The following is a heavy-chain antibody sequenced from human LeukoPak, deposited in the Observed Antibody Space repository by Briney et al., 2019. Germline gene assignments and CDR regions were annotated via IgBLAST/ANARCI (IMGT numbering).Heavy chain of an antibody. CDR1: GGSISSGDYY. J-gene: IGHJ4*02. CDR3: ARHGGAAAAIDN. V-gene: IGHV4-30-4*01. CDR2: IYYSGST. D-gene: IGHD6-13*01. Sequence: PSQTLSLTCTVSGGSISSGDYYWSWIRQPPGKGLEWIGYIYYSGSTYYNPSLKSRVTISVDTSKNQFSLKLSSVTAADTAVYYCARHGGAAAAIDNWGQGTLVTVSS.